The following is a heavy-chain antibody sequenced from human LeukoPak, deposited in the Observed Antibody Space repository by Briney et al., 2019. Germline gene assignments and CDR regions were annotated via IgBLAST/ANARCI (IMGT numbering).Heavy chain of an antibody. Sequence: ASVKVSCKASGYTFTAYYIHWVRQAPGQGPEWMGWINPNSGVTKSAQRFQGRVTMTRDTSISTAYMELSSLRSDDTAMYYCARGAYYYDSSGLFDQWGQGTLVTVSS. J-gene: IGHJ4*02. CDR1: GYTFTAYY. D-gene: IGHD3-22*01. CDR3: ARGAYYYDSSGLFDQ. CDR2: INPNSGVT. V-gene: IGHV1-2*02.